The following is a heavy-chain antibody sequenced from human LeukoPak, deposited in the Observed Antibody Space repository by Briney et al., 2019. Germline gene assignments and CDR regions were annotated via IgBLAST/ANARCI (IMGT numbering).Heavy chain of an antibody. CDR1: GGSISSYY. J-gene: IGHJ6*02. D-gene: IGHD1-26*01. CDR3: ARYSGSYYGEYYYYGMDV. V-gene: IGHV4-59*01. Sequence: SETLSLTCTVSGGSISSYYWSWIRQPPGKGLEWIGYIYYSGSTNYNPSLKSRVTISVDTSKSQFSLKLSSVTAADTAVYYCARYSGSYYGEYYYYGMDVWGQGTTVTVSS. CDR2: IYYSGST.